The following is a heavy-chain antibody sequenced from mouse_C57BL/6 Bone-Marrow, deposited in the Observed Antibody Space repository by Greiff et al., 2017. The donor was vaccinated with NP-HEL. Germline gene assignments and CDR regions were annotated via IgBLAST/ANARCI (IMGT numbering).Heavy chain of an antibody. V-gene: IGHV1-63*01. D-gene: IGHD1-1*01. CDR1: GYTFTNYW. Sequence: LVESGAELVRPGTSVKMSCKASGYTFTNYWIGWAKQRPGHGLEWIGDIYPGGGYTNYNEKFKGKATLTADKSSSTAYMQFSSLTSEDSAIYYCARSPTTTPYYFDYWGQGTTLTVSS. J-gene: IGHJ2*01. CDR2: IYPGGGYT. CDR3: ARSPTTTPYYFDY.